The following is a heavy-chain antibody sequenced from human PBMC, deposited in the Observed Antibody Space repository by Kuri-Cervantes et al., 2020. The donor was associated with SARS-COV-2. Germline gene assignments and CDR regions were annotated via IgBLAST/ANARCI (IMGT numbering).Heavy chain of an antibody. J-gene: IGHJ5*02. CDR1: GFTFSSYS. V-gene: IGHV3-21*04. D-gene: IGHD4-17*01. CDR3: ARGRRIDYGDYAGWGRMNWFDP. Sequence: GGSLRLSCAASGFTFSSYSMNWVRQAPGKGLEWVSSISSSSSYIYYADSVKGRFTISRDNAKNSLYLQMNSLRAEDTAVYYCARGRRIDYGDYAGWGRMNWFDPWGQATLVTVSS. CDR2: ISSSSSYI.